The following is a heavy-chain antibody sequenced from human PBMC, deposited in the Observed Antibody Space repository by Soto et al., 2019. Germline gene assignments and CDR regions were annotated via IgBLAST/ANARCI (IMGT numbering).Heavy chain of an antibody. CDR1: GFTSSSYG. V-gene: IGHV3-33*01. D-gene: IGHD4-4*01. CDR2: IWYDGSNK. J-gene: IGHJ6*02. CDR3: ARDLKTVASPYYYYGMDV. Sequence: PGGSLRLSCAASGFTSSSYGMHWVRQAPGKGLEWVAVIWYDGSNKYYADSVKGRFTISRDNSKNTLYLQMNSLRAEDTAVYYCARDLKTVASPYYYYGMDVWGQGTTVTVSS.